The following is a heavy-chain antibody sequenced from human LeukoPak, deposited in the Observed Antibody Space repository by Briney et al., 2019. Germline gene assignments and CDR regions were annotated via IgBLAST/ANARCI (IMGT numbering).Heavy chain of an antibody. J-gene: IGHJ2*01. CDR2: ISGSGGST. Sequence: PGGSLRLSCAASGFTFSSYAMSWVRQAPGKGLEWVSAISGSGGSTYYADSVKGRFTISRDNSKNTLYLQMDSLRVEDTAVYYCAKEFRRVSSFWFFDLWGRGTLVTVSS. CDR3: AKEFRRVSSFWFFDL. CDR1: GFTFSSYA. V-gene: IGHV3-23*01. D-gene: IGHD3-16*02.